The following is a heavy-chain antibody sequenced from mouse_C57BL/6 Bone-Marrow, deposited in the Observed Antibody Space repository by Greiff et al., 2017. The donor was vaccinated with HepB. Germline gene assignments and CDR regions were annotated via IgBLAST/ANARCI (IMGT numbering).Heavy chain of an antibody. CDR2: IRSKSNNYAT. CDR1: GFSFNTYA. V-gene: IGHV10-1*01. Sequence: DVKLVESGGGLVQPKGSLKLSCAASGFSFNTYAMNWVRQAPGKGLEWVARIRSKSNNYATYYADSVKDRFTISRDDSESMLYLQMNNLKTEDTAMYYCVSSRLAYYTFDYWGQGTTLTVSS. D-gene: IGHD2-12*01. J-gene: IGHJ2*01. CDR3: VSSRLAYYTFDY.